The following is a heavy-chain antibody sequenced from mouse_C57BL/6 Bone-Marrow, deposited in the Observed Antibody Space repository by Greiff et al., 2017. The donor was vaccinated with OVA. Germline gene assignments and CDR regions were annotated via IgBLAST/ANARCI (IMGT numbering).Heavy chain of an antibody. V-gene: IGHV5-17*01. Sequence: EVKLVESGGGLVKPGGSLKLSCAASGFTFSDYGMHWVRQAPEKGLEWVAYISSGSSTIYYADTVKGRFTISRDNAKNTLFLQMTSLRSEDTAMYYCASNWDGYFDYWGQGTTLTVSS. CDR2: ISSGSSTI. J-gene: IGHJ2*01. CDR1: GFTFSDYG. CDR3: ASNWDGYFDY. D-gene: IGHD4-1*01.